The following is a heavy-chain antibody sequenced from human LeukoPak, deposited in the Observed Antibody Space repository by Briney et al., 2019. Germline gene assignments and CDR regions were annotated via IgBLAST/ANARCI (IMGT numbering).Heavy chain of an antibody. CDR1: GGSISSYY. D-gene: IGHD1-26*01. J-gene: IGHJ4*02. CDR2: IYTSEST. V-gene: IGHV4-4*07. CDR3: AREREQFDY. Sequence: SETLSLTCTVSGGSISSYYWSWIRQPAGKGLEWIGRIYTSESTNYNPSLKSRVTMSVHTSNNQLPPKLSSVTAADTAVYYCAREREQFDYWGQGTLVTVSS.